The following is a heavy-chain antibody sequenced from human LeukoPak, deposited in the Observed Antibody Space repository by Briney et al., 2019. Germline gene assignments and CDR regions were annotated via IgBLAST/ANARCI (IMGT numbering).Heavy chain of an antibody. CDR1: GFTFSSYA. Sequence: PGGSLRLSCAASGFTFSSYAMSWVRQAPGKGLEWVSAISGSGGSTYYADSVKGRFTISRDNAKNSLYLQMNSLRAEDTAVYYCARDLESIAARRRGYGMDVWGQGTTVTVSS. D-gene: IGHD6-6*01. V-gene: IGHV3-23*01. J-gene: IGHJ6*02. CDR2: ISGSGGST. CDR3: ARDLESIAARRRGYGMDV.